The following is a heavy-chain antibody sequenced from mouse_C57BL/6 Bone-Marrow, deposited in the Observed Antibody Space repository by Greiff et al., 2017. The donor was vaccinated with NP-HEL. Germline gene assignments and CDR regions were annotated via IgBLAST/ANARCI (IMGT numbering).Heavy chain of an antibody. CDR2: INPNYGTT. D-gene: IGHD1-1*01. CDR3: ASPPLIYYYGSSYGDYYAMDY. Sequence: VQLQQSGPELVKPGASVKISCKASGYSFTDYYMNWVKQSHGKSLEWIGVINPNYGTTSYNQKFKGKATLTVDQSSSTAYMQLHSLTSEDSAVYYWASPPLIYYYGSSYGDYYAMDYWGQGTSVTVSS. CDR1: GYSFTDYY. J-gene: IGHJ4*01. V-gene: IGHV1-39*01.